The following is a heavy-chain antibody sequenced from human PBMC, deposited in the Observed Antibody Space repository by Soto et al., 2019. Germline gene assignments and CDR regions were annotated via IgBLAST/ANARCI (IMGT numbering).Heavy chain of an antibody. CDR2: MNPNSGNT. V-gene: IGHV1-8*01. CDR1: GYTFTSYD. J-gene: IGHJ3*02. Sequence: QVQLVQSGAEVKKPGASVKVSCKASGYTFTSYDINWVRQATGQGREWMGWMNPNSGNTGYAQKFQGRVTMTRNTSISTAYMELSSLRSEDTAVYYCARRFTFGGVIVKRRAFDIWGRGTMVTVS. D-gene: IGHD3-16*02. CDR3: ARRFTFGGVIVKRRAFDI.